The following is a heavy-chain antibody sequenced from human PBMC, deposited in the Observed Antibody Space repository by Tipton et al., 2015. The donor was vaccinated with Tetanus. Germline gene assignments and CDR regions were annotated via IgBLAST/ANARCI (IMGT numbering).Heavy chain of an antibody. V-gene: IGHV1-46*01. CDR3: ARLHDITGMP. Sequence: QLVQSGPEVKSPGASVKVSCKASGYIFSINYIHWVRQAPGHGLEWMGLINPGDGSTAYAQKFQDRVTMTGDTSTTTVYVELRSLSFEDTAVYYCARLHDITGMPWGQGTLVTVSP. D-gene: IGHD1-1*01. CDR1: GYIFSINY. J-gene: IGHJ1*01. CDR2: INPGDGST.